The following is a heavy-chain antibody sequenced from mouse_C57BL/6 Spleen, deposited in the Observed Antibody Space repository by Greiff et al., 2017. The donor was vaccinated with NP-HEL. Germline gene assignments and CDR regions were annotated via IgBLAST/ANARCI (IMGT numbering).Heavy chain of an antibody. Sequence: DVMLVESGEGLVKPGGSLKLSCAASGFTFSSYAMSWVRQTPEKRLEWVAYISSGGDYIYYADTVKGRFTISRDNARNTLYLQMSSLKSEDTAMYYCTRVDLLYAMDYWGQGTSVTVSS. V-gene: IGHV5-9-1*02. J-gene: IGHJ4*01. CDR2: ISSGGDYI. CDR3: TRVDLLYAMDY. CDR1: GFTFSSYA.